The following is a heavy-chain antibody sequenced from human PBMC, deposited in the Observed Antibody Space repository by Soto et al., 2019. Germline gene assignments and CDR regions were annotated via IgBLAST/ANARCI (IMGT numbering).Heavy chain of an antibody. CDR2: ISSSSSYI. CDR3: ARAPDIVATILVYFDY. D-gene: IGHD5-12*01. Sequence: EVQLVESGGGLVKPGGSLRLSCAASGFTFSSYSMNWVRQAPGKGLEWVSSISSSSSYIYYADSVKGRFTISRDNAKNSLYLQMNSLRAEDTAVYYCARAPDIVATILVYFDYWGQGTLVTVSS. J-gene: IGHJ4*02. V-gene: IGHV3-21*01. CDR1: GFTFSSYS.